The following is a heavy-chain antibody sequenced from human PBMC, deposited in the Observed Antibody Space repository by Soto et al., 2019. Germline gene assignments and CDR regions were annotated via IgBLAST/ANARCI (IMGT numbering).Heavy chain of an antibody. J-gene: IGHJ5*02. Sequence: SETLSLTYTVSGGSISSYYWSWIRQPPGKGLEWIGYIYYSGSTNYNPSLKSRVTISVDTSKNQFSLKLSSVTAADTAVYYCARGYDFWSGPTSGFDPWGQGTLVTVSS. CDR1: GGSISSYY. CDR3: ARGYDFWSGPTSGFDP. V-gene: IGHV4-59*01. D-gene: IGHD3-3*01. CDR2: IYYSGST.